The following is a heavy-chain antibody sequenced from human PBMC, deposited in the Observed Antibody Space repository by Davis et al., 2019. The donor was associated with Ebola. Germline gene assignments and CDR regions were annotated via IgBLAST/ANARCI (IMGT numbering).Heavy chain of an antibody. CDR3: AKVVDPRSVVPADY. CDR1: GFTFSSYG. CDR2: ISYDGSNK. J-gene: IGHJ4*02. D-gene: IGHD2-2*01. Sequence: PGGSLRLSCAASGFTFSSYGMHWVRQAPGKGLEWVAVISYDGSNKYYADSVKGRFTISRDNSKNTLYLQMNSLRAEDTAVYYCAKVVDPRSVVPADYWGQGTLVTVSS. V-gene: IGHV3-30*18.